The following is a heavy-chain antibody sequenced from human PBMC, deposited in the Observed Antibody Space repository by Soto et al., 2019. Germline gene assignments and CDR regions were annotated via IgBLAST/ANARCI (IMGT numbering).Heavy chain of an antibody. V-gene: IGHV3-30*18. Sequence: QVQLVESGGGVVQPGRSLRLSCAASGFTFSSYGMHWVRQAPGKGLEWVAVISYDGSNKYYADSVKGRFTISRDNSKNTLSLQMNSLRAEDTAVYDCVKGGTAMALDYCGQGTLVTVSS. J-gene: IGHJ4*02. CDR3: VKGGTAMALDY. D-gene: IGHD5-18*01. CDR1: GFTFSSYG. CDR2: ISYDGSNK.